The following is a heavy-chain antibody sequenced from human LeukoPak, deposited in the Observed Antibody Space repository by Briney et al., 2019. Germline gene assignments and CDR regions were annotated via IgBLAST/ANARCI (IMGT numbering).Heavy chain of an antibody. CDR3: AKDPDRGDYDFWSGYYRRVPNLPLNDY. CDR1: GFTFSSYA. D-gene: IGHD3-3*01. V-gene: IGHV3-23*01. J-gene: IGHJ4*02. CDR2: ISGSGGST. Sequence: PGGSLRLSCAASGFTFSSYAMSWVRQAPGKGLEWVSAISGSGGSTYYADSVKGRFTISRDNSKNTLYLQMNSLRAEDTAVYYCAKDPDRGDYDFWSGYYRRVPNLPLNDYWGQGTLVTVSS.